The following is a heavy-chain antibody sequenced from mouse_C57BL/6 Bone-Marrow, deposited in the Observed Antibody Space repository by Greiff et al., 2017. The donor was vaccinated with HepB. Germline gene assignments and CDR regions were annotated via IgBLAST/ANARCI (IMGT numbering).Heavy chain of an antibody. D-gene: IGHD2-1*01. CDR1: GFTFSSYA. V-gene: IGHV5-9-1*02. CDR2: ISSGGDYI. Sequence: EVQRVESGEGLVKPGGSLKLSCAASGFTFSSYAMSWVRQTPEKRLEWVAYISSGGDYIYYADTVKGRFTISRDNARNTLYLQMSSLKSEDTAMYYCTRDLLPGNFDYWGQGTTLTVSS. CDR3: TRDLLPGNFDY. J-gene: IGHJ2*01.